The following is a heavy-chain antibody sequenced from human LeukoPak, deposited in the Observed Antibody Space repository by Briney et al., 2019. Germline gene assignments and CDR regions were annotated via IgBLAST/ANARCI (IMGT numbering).Heavy chain of an antibody. J-gene: IGHJ6*02. D-gene: IGHD2-2*01. CDR3: ARDSTMSRDCSSTSCRYYYYYYGMDV. CDR1: AGTFSSYT. V-gene: IGHV1-69*04. Sequence: ASVKVSCKASAGTFSSYTISLVRQAPGQGLEWMGRIIPILGIAIYAQKFQGRVTITADKYTSTAYMELSSLRSEDTAVYYCARDSTMSRDCSSTSCRYYYYYYGMDVWGQGTTVTVSS. CDR2: IIPILGIA.